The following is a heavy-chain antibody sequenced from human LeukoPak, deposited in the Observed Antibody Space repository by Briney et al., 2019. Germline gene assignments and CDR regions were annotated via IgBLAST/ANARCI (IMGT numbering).Heavy chain of an antibody. CDR3: ARERGGYGDYDDFDY. D-gene: IGHD4-17*01. V-gene: IGHV3-7*01. Sequence: GGSLRLSCAASGFTFSSYWMNWVRQAPGKGLEWVANIKQDGSEKYYVEYVKGRFTISRDNAKNSLYLQMNSLRAEDTAVYYCARERGGYGDYDDFDYWGQGTLVTVSS. CDR2: IKQDGSEK. CDR1: GFTFSSYW. J-gene: IGHJ4*02.